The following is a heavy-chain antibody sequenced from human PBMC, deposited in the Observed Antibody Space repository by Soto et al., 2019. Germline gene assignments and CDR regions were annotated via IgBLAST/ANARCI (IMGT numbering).Heavy chain of an antibody. J-gene: IGHJ6*02. D-gene: IGHD1-26*01. V-gene: IGHV1-69*06. CDR2: IIPIFGTA. CDR1: GGTFSSYA. CDR3: ARDAVGANNVGYYYYGMDV. Sequence: QVQLVQSGAEVKKPGSSVKVSCKASGGTFSSYAISWVRQAPGQGIEWMGGIIPIFGTANYAQKFQGRVTITADKSTRTAYIELSSLRSEDTAVYYCARDAVGANNVGYYYYGMDVWGQGTTVTFSS.